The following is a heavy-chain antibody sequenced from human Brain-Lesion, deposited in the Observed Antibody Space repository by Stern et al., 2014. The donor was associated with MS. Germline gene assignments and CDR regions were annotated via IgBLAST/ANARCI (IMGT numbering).Heavy chain of an antibody. CDR3: ARFPASRPHVFDS. CDR1: GGSISSSNW. J-gene: IGHJ4*02. D-gene: IGHD6-13*01. CDR2: SDHSGST. V-gene: IGHV4-4*02. Sequence: QVQLQESGPGLVKPSGTLSLTCAVSGGSISSSNWWSWVRQSPGKGLEWIGESDHSGSTIYNPSLKRRVTVSVDKSKNRLSLNLRSVTAADTAVYFCARFPASRPHVFDSWGQGTLVTVSS.